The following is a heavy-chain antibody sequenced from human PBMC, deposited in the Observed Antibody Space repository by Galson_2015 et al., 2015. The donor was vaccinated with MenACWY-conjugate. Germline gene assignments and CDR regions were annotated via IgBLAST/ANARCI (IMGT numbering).Heavy chain of an antibody. CDR3: AREDCGGDCYIDY. J-gene: IGHJ4*02. V-gene: IGHV3-21*01. CDR2: ISSSSSYI. D-gene: IGHD2-21*02. Sequence: SLRLSCAASGFTFSSYRMNWVRQAPGKGLEWVSSISSSSSYIYYADSVKGRFTISRDNAKNSLYLQMNSLRAEDTAVYYCAREDCGGDCYIDYWGQGTLVTVSS. CDR1: GFTFSSYR.